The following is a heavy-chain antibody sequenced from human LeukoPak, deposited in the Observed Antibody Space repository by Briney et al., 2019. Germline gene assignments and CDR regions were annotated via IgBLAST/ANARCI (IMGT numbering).Heavy chain of an antibody. Sequence: SETLSLTCTVSGGSISSGGYYWSWIRQPPGKGLEWIGYIYHSGSTYYNPSLKSRVTISVDRSKNQFSLKLSSVTAADTAVYYCAGTHPSSGWYGPNWYFDLWGRGTLVTVSS. D-gene: IGHD6-19*01. J-gene: IGHJ2*01. CDR2: IYHSGST. V-gene: IGHV4-30-2*01. CDR3: AGTHPSSGWYGPNWYFDL. CDR1: GGSISSGGYY.